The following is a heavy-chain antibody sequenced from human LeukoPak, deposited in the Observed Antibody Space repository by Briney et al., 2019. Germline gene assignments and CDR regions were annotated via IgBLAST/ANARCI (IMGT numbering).Heavy chain of an antibody. CDR3: ARDRFRGTTRDYFDY. V-gene: IGHV1-69*13. CDR2: IIPIFGTA. J-gene: IGHJ4*02. Sequence: AVKVSCKASGGAFSSDDFSWVRQAPGQGLEWVGGIIPIFGTANYAQKFQGRVTITADESTSTAYMELSSLRSEDTAVYYCARDRFRGTTRDYFDYWGQGTLVTVSS. CDR1: GGAFSSDD. D-gene: IGHD1-1*01.